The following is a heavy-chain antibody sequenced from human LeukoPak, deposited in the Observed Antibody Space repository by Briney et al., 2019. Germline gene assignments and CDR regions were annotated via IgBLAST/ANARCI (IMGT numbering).Heavy chain of an antibody. D-gene: IGHD3-16*01. CDR2: MNPNSSNT. CDR1: GFTFTSYY. Sequence: GSVKLSCAASGFTFTSYYINWVRQATGQGLEWMGWMNPNSSNTGYAQKFQGRVTITRNTSISTAYMELSSLRSEDTAVYYCARATRYYDYVWGFSYYYYMDVWGKGTTVTASS. V-gene: IGHV1-8*03. CDR3: ARATRYYDYVWGFSYYYYMDV. J-gene: IGHJ6*03.